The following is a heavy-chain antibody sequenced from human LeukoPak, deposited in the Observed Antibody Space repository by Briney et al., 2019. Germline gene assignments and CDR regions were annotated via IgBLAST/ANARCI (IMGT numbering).Heavy chain of an antibody. J-gene: IGHJ6*02. D-gene: IGHD3-16*01. CDR2: INHNGNVN. Sequence: GGSLRLSCAASGFTFSSYWMNWARQAPGKGLEWVASINHNGNVNYYVDSVKGRFTISRDNAKNSLYLQMSNLRVEDTAVYFCARGGGLDVWGQGATVTVSS. CDR1: GFTFSSYW. V-gene: IGHV3-7*03. CDR3: ARGGGLDV.